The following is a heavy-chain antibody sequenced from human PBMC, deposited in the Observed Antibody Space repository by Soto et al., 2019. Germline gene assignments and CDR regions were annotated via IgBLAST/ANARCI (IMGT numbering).Heavy chain of an antibody. Sequence: QITLKESGPTLVKPTQTLTLTCTFSGFSLSTSGVGVGWIRQPPGKALEWLALIYWDDDKRYSPSLKSRLTITKDTTKNQVVLTMTNMDPVDTATYYCAHFVLPNPAFQHWGQGTLVTVSS. CDR3: AHFVLPNPAFQH. CDR1: GFSLSTSGVG. J-gene: IGHJ1*01. V-gene: IGHV2-5*02. D-gene: IGHD3-10*01. CDR2: IYWDDDK.